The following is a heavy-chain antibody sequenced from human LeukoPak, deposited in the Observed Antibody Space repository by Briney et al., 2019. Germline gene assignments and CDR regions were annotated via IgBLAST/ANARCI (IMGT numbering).Heavy chain of an antibody. CDR2: IYYSGST. Sequence: SETLSLTCTVSGGSISSSSYYWGWIRQPPGKGLEWIGSIYYSGSTYYNPSLKSRVTISVDMSKNQFSLKLSSVTAADTAVYYCASRGGITVAGTLDYWGQGTLVTVSS. CDR3: ASRGGITVAGTLDY. V-gene: IGHV4-39*01. J-gene: IGHJ4*02. D-gene: IGHD6-19*01. CDR1: GGSISSSSYY.